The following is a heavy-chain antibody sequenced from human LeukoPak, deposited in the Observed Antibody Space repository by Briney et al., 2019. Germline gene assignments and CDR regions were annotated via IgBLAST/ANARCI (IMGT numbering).Heavy chain of an antibody. D-gene: IGHD5-12*01. J-gene: IGHJ1*01. CDR2: INPNSGGT. CDR3: ARDSISSGYDRYFQH. V-gene: IGHV1-2*02. CDR1: GYTFTGYC. Sequence: ASVTVSCKASGYTFTGYCMHWVRQAPGQGLEWMGWINPNSGGTNYAQKFQGRVTMTRDTSISTAYMELSRLRSDDTAVYYCARDSISSGYDRYFQHWGQGTLVTVSS.